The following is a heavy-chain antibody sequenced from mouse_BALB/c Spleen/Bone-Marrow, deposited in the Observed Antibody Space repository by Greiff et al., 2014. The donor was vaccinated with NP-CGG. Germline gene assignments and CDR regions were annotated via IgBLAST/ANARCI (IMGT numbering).Heavy chain of an antibody. V-gene: IGHV1-18*01. D-gene: IGHD2-4*01. CDR2: INPNNGGT. CDR3: ARWGSDYLFAY. Sequence: EVQLQQSGPELVKPGASVKIPCKASGYAFTDYNMDWVKQSHGKSLEWIGDINPNNGGTIYNQKFKGKATLTVDKSSSTAYMELRSLTSEDTAVYYCARWGSDYLFAYWGQGTLVTVSA. CDR1: GYAFTDYN. J-gene: IGHJ3*01.